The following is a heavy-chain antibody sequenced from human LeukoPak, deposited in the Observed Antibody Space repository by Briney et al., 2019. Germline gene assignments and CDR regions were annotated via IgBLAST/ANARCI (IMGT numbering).Heavy chain of an antibody. D-gene: IGHD6-13*01. J-gene: IGHJ4*02. Sequence: GGSLRLSCAASGFTFSTYWMSWVRQAPGKGLEWVANIKQDGSEKYYVDSVKGRFTISRDNAKNSLYLQMNSLRAEDTAVYYCARRWWQQLVVTLFDYWGQGTLVTVSS. CDR3: ARRWWQQLVVTLFDY. CDR2: IKQDGSEK. CDR1: GFTFSTYW. V-gene: IGHV3-7*01.